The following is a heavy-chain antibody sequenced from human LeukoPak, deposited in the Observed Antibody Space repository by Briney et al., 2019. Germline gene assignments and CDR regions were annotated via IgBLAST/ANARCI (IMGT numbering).Heavy chain of an antibody. J-gene: IGHJ4*02. CDR1: GFTFSSYA. V-gene: IGHV3-23*01. D-gene: IGHD4-11*01. CDR3: AKGPNGDSNYFFDY. CDR2: ITSDGGST. Sequence: GGSLRLSCAVTGFTFSSYAMSWVRQAPEKGLEWVSVITSDGGSTHYAASVKGRFTVTRDNSKNTLYLQMNSLRAEDTAVYYCAKGPNGDSNYFFDYWGQGTLVTVSS.